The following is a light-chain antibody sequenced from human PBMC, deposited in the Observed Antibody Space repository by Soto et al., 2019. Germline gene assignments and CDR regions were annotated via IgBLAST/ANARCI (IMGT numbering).Light chain of an antibody. CDR1: RILSRNY. J-gene: IGKJ2*01. V-gene: IGKV3-20*01. CDR3: QQYSSSLMYT. CDR2: GAF. Sequence: EYVLTQSPDTLSLSPGDRATLSCRASRILSRNYLVWYQQKPGQAPRLLIYGAFTRATGIPDRFSGSGSGTDFTLTINRVEAEDSAVYYCQQYSSSLMYTFGQGTKLEIK.